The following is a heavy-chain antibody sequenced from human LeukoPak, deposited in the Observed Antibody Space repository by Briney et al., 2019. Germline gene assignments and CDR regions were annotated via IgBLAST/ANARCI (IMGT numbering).Heavy chain of an antibody. Sequence: ASVKVSCKASGGTFSSYAISWVRQAPGQGLEWMGRIIPILGITNYAQNFQDRVMITADKSTSTAYMELSSLRSEDTAVYYCARSTGYYDSSGYLGDWFDPWGQGTLVTVSS. CDR2: IIPILGIT. D-gene: IGHD3-22*01. CDR3: ARSTGYYDSSGYLGDWFDP. CDR1: GGTFSSYA. V-gene: IGHV1-69*04. J-gene: IGHJ5*02.